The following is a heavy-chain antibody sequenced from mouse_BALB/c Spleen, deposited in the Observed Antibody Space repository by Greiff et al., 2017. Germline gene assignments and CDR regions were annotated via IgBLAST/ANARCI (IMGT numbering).Heavy chain of an antibody. CDR1: GFTFSSYT. CDR2: ISNGGGST. D-gene: IGHD2-3*01. CDR3: ARSGNYDGYYGAMDY. V-gene: IGHV5-12-2*01. J-gene: IGHJ4*01. Sequence: EVQRVESGGGLVQPGGSLKLSCAASGFTFSSYTMSWVRQTPEKRLEWVAYISNGGGSTYYPDTVKGRFTISRDNAKNTLYLQMSSLKSEDTAMYYCARSGNYDGYYGAMDYWGQGTSVTVSS.